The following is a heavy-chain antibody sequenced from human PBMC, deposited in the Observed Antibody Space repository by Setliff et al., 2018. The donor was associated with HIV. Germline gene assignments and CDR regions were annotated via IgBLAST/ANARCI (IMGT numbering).Heavy chain of an antibody. D-gene: IGHD1-1*01. CDR2: INAGNGDT. Sequence: VSCTASGYSFTNHSIHWVRQAPGQRPEWMGWINAGNGDTKYSRKFQGRVTITRDTTATTEYMVLNSLKFDDTSIYYCARDPALRTGYYDYWGQGTLVTVSS. V-gene: IGHV1-3*01. J-gene: IGHJ4*02. CDR1: GYSFTNHS. CDR3: ARDPALRTGYYDY.